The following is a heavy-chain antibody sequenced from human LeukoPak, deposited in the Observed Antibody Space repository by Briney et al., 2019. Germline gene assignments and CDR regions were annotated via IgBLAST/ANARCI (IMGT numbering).Heavy chain of an antibody. CDR2: ISSSSSYI. CDR3: ASGYSSSSIDY. D-gene: IGHD6-6*01. J-gene: IGHJ4*02. CDR1: GFTFSSYS. V-gene: IGHV3-21*01. Sequence: GGSLRLSCAASGFTFSSYSMDWVRQSPGKGLEWVSSISSSSSYIYYADSVKGRFTISRDNAKNSLYLQMNSLRAEDTAVYYCASGYSSSSIDYWGQGTLVTVSS.